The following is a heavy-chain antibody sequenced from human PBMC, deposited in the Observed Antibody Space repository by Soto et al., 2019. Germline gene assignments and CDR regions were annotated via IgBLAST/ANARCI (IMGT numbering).Heavy chain of an antibody. CDR2: IIPIFGTA. CDR1: GGTFSSYA. J-gene: IGHJ4*02. CDR3: ARDIRHSGYSSRGFDY. V-gene: IGHV1-69*01. D-gene: IGHD5-12*01. Sequence: QVQLVQSGAEVKKPGSSVKVSCKASGGTFSSYAISWVLQAPGHGLEWMGGIIPIFGTANYAQTFQGRVTITADESTSTAYMELSSLRSEDTAVYYCARDIRHSGYSSRGFDYWGQGTLVTVSS.